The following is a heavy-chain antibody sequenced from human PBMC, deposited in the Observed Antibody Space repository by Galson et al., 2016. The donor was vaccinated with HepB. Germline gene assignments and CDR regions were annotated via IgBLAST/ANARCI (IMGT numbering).Heavy chain of an antibody. J-gene: IGHJ6*03. V-gene: IGHV1-69*06. CDR2: IIVKSATA. D-gene: IGHD6-13*01. CDR3: VRAIAAAGYYYYYMDV. CDR1: GDTFSSYV. Sequence: SVKVSCKASGDTFSSYVINWVRQAPGQGLEWMGGIIVKSATAQYSEIFWGRVTITADTSTSTAYMEISGLRSEDTAVYYCVRAIAAAGYYYYYMDVWGQGTMVTVSS.